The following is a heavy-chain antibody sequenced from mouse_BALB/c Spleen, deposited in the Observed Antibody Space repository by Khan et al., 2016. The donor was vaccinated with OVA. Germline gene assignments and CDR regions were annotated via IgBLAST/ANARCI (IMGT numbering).Heavy chain of an antibody. CDR3: GRLAYYYDSGAFAY. V-gene: IGHV5-6*01. Sequence: EVELEESGGDLVKTGGSLKLSCAASGFTFSTYGMSCVRQTPDKRLEWVTTINSGGHYTYYIDSVKGRFTISRDNAKNFLYLQMTSLRSDDTAMYYCGRLAYYYDSGAFAYWGQGTLVTVSA. J-gene: IGHJ3*01. CDR1: GFTFSTYG. CDR2: INSGGHYT. D-gene: IGHD1-1*01.